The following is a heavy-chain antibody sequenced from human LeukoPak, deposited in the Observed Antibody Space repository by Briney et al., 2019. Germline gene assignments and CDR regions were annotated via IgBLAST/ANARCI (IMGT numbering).Heavy chain of an antibody. Sequence: PGGSLRLSCAASGFIFSSYAMSWVRQAPGKGLEWVSSISGSGGSTYYADSGKGRFTISRDNSKNTLYLQMNSLRAEDTAVYYCAKDLSLYCGGDCYRNEFYFDYWAREPWSPSPQ. CDR1: GFIFSSYA. D-gene: IGHD2-21*02. J-gene: IGHJ4*02. V-gene: IGHV3-23*01. CDR2: ISGSGGST. CDR3: AKDLSLYCGGDCYRNEFYFDY.